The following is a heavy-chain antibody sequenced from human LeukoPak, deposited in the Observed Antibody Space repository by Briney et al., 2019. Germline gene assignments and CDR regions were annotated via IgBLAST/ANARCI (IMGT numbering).Heavy chain of an antibody. J-gene: IGHJ4*02. D-gene: IGHD7-27*01. Sequence: KSSETLSLTCTVSGYSISNGYYWGWIRQPPGKGLEWVGSIYHRGSTYYNPSLKSRVTISVDKSKNQFSLKVSSVTAADTAVYYCARGFRGDNFDYWGQGTLVTVSS. CDR3: ARGFRGDNFDY. V-gene: IGHV4-38-2*02. CDR2: IYHRGST. CDR1: GYSISNGYY.